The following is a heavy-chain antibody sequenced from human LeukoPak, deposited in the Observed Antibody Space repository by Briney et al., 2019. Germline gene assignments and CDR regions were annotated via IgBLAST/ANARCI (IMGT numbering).Heavy chain of an antibody. J-gene: IGHJ4*02. CDR1: GFTFISYG. V-gene: IGHV3-30*18. Sequence: GRSLRLSCAASGFTFISYGMHWVRQAPGKGLEWVAVISYDGSNKYYADSVKGRFTNSRDNSKNTLYLQMDSLRAEDAAVYYCAKDADDILTGNYFDYWGQGTLVTVSS. CDR3: AKDADDILTGNYFDY. D-gene: IGHD3-9*01. CDR2: ISYDGSNK.